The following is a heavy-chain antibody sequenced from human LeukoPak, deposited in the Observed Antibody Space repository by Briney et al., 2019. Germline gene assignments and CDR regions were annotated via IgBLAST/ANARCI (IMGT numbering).Heavy chain of an antibody. CDR2: IRYDGNNK. CDR3: ARTVYDFWSGYSPIEP. Sequence: GGSLRLSCAASGFTFGSYGMHWVRQAPGRGPEWVAFIRYDGNNKYYADFVKGRFTISRDNSKNTLYLQMNSLRPEDTAVYYCARTVYDFWSGYSPIEPWGQGTLVTVSS. V-gene: IGHV3-30*02. J-gene: IGHJ5*02. D-gene: IGHD3-3*01. CDR1: GFTFGSYG.